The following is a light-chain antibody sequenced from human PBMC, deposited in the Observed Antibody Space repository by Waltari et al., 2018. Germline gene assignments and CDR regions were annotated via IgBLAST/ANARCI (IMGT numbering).Light chain of an antibody. J-gene: IGLJ2*01. CDR2: DDN. CDR1: TSNVGTNT. V-gene: IGLV1-44*01. Sequence: QSVLTQPPSASGTPGQRVTFFCSGTTSNVGTNTVKWYQQLPGAAPKLLIFDDNQRSSGFPDRFSGSRSGTSASLAINGLQSEDEADYYCSAWDDSLRGPAFGGGTKLTVL. CDR3: SAWDDSLRGPA.